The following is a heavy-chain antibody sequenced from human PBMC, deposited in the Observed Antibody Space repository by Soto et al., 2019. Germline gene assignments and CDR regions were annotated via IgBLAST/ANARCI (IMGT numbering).Heavy chain of an antibody. V-gene: IGHV3-33*01. CDR1: GFTFSSYG. Sequence: QVQLVESGGGVVQPGRSLRLSCAASGFTFSSYGTHWVRQAPGKGLEWVAVIWYDGSNKYYADSVKGRFTISRDNSKNTLYLQMNSLRDEDTAVYYCARSARGSGSYSNYWGQGTLVTVSS. J-gene: IGHJ4*02. CDR2: IWYDGSNK. CDR3: ARSARGSGSYSNY. D-gene: IGHD3-10*01.